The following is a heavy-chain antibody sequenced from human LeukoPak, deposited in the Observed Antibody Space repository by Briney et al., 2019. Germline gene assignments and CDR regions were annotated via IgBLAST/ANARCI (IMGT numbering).Heavy chain of an antibody. V-gene: IGHV1-2*02. CDR1: GYTFTGYY. CDR3: ARVRGSRYDIWTGYYDFDP. CDR2: INPNSGGT. Sequence: ASVKVSCKASGYTFTGYYMHWVRQAPGQGLEWMGWINPNSGGTNYAQKFQGRVTMTRDTSISTAYMELSRLRSDDTAVYYCARVRGSRYDIWTGYYDFDPWGQGTLVTVSS. D-gene: IGHD3-9*01. J-gene: IGHJ5*02.